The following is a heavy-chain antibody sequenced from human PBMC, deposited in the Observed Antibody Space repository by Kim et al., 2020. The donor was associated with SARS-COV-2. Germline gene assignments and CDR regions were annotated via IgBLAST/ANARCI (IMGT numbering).Heavy chain of an antibody. D-gene: IGHD6-13*01. V-gene: IGHV1-69*13. CDR1: GGTFSSYA. Sequence: SVKVSCKASGGTFSSYAISWVRQAPGQGLEWMGGIIPIFGTANYAQKFQGRVTITADESTSTAYMELSSLRSEDTAVYYCASPIAAAAPYGMDVWGQGTTVTVSS. CDR2: IIPIFGTA. CDR3: ASPIAAAAPYGMDV. J-gene: IGHJ6*02.